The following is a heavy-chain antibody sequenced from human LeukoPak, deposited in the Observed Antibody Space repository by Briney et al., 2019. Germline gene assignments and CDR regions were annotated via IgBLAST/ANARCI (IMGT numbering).Heavy chain of an antibody. D-gene: IGHD5-18*01. J-gene: IGHJ4*02. CDR3: ASSGYSYGLRDY. Sequence: SETLSLTCTVSGGSISSGGYYWSWIRQPPGKGLEWIGYIYYSGSTYYNPSLKSRVTISVDTSKNQFSLKLSSVTAADTAVYYCASSGYSYGLRDYWGQGTLVTVSS. V-gene: IGHV4-30-4*08. CDR1: GGSISSGGYY. CDR2: IYYSGST.